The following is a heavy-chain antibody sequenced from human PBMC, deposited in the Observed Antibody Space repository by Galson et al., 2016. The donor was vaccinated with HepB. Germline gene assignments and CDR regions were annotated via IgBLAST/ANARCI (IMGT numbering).Heavy chain of an antibody. CDR1: GGSFSGYY. V-gene: IGHV4-34*01. CDR2: VNDSGST. J-gene: IGHJ5*02. Sequence: ETLSLTCAVYGGSFSGYYWSWLRQPPGKGLEWIGEVNDSGSTNYNPSLMSRVTISVDTSKNEFSLKLSSVTAADTAVYYCARRRLDSGWYIWWFDPWGQGTLVTVTS. CDR3: ARRRLDSGWYIWWFDP. D-gene: IGHD6-19*01.